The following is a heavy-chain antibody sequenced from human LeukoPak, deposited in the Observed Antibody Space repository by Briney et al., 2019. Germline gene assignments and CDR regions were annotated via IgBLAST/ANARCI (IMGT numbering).Heavy chain of an antibody. V-gene: IGHV3-7*01. J-gene: IGHJ3*02. CDR1: GFTFSSYW. CDR2: IKQDGSEK. CDR3: ARWVGENWNGFWADAFDI. D-gene: IGHD1-1*01. Sequence: PGGSLRLSCAASGFTFSSYWMSWVRQAPGKGLEWVANIKQDGSEKYYVDSVKGRFTISRDNAKNSLYLQMNSLRAEDTAVYYCARWVGENWNGFWADAFDIWGQGTMVTVSS.